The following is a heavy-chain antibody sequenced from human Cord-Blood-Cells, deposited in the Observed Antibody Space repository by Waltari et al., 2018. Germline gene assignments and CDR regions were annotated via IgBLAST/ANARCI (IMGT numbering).Heavy chain of an antibody. CDR2: INHSGST. V-gene: IGHV4-34*01. Sequence: QVQLQQWGAGLLKPSETLSLTCAVYGGSFRGYYWSWIRQPPGKGLEWIGEINHSGSTNYNPSLKSRVTISVDTSKNQFSLKLSSVTAADTAVYYCAKTGAGDGTFYFDYWGQGTLVTVSS. J-gene: IGHJ4*02. D-gene: IGHD7-27*01. CDR1: GGSFRGYY. CDR3: AKTGAGDGTFYFDY.